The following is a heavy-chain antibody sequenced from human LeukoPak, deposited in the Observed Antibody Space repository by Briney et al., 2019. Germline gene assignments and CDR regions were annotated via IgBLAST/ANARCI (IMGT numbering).Heavy chain of an antibody. J-gene: IGHJ4*02. CDR3: ARGYNYGAHYWFDY. CDR1: DGSINIYY. Sequence: SETLSLTCTVSDGSINIYYWSWIRQAPGKGLEWIGYIYNSGSTNYNPSLRRRVTISMDTSKKQSSLRLTSVTAADTAMYYCARGYNYGAHYWFDYWGQGTLVTVSS. V-gene: IGHV4-59*01. CDR2: IYNSGST. D-gene: IGHD5-18*01.